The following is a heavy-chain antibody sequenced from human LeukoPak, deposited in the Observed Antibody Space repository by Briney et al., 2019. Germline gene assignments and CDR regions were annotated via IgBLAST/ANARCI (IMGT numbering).Heavy chain of an antibody. CDR3: ARVSYYYGSGSFDS. CDR1: GGSISSGGYY. Sequence: PSQTLSLTCTVSGGSISSGGYYWSWIRQHPGKGLEWIGYIYYSGSTYYNPSLKSRVSISVDRSENHFSLRLSSVTAADTAMYYCARVSYYYGSGSFDSWGQGTLVTVSS. V-gene: IGHV4-31*03. J-gene: IGHJ4*02. CDR2: IYYSGST. D-gene: IGHD3-10*01.